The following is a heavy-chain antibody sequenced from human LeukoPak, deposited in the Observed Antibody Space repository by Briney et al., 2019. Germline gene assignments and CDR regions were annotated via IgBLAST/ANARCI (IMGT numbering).Heavy chain of an antibody. V-gene: IGHV1-2*02. CDR1: GYTFTDYY. D-gene: IGHD3-3*01. J-gene: IGHJ4*02. CDR3: ARTMVYHFSDY. Sequence: GASVKVSCKASGYTFTDYYIHWVRQAPGRGLEWMGWINPHSGGTNYAQKFQGRVTMTRDTSITTAYMELSRLRSDDTALYYCARTMVYHFSDYWGQGTLVTVSS. CDR2: INPHSGGT.